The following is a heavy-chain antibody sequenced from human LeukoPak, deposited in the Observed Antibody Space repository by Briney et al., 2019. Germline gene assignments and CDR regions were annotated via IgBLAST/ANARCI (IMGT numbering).Heavy chain of an antibody. CDR3: ARVWCSGGSCYSSRGAFDI. CDR1: GYTFTSYY. J-gene: IGHJ3*02. D-gene: IGHD2-15*01. V-gene: IGHV1-46*01. CDR2: INPSAGTT. Sequence: ASVKVSCKASGYTFTSYYMHWVRQAPGQGLEWMGIINPSAGTTSYAQKFQGRVTMTRDTSTSTVHMELSSLRYEDTAVYYCARVWCSGGSCYSSRGAFDIWGQGTMVTVSS.